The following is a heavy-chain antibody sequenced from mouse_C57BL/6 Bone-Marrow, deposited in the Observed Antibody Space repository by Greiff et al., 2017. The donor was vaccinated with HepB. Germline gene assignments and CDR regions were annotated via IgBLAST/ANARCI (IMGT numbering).Heavy chain of an antibody. D-gene: IGHD3-2*02. CDR3: ARGAQATSDY. Sequence: QVQLKESGAELVRPGASVKLSCKASGYTFTDYYINWVKQRPGQGLEWIARIYPGSGNTYYNEKFKGKATLTAGKSSSTAYMQLSSLTSEDSAVYFCARGAQATSDYWGQGTTLTVSS. V-gene: IGHV1-76*01. J-gene: IGHJ2*01. CDR1: GYTFTDYY. CDR2: IYPGSGNT.